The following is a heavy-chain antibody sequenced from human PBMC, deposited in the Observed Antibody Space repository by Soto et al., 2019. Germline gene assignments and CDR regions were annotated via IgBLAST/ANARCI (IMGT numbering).Heavy chain of an antibody. D-gene: IGHD2-15*01. J-gene: IGHJ6*03. CDR1: GYTFTSYG. CDR2: ISAYNGNT. V-gene: IGHV1-18*01. CDR3: ARRGCSGGSCYLNYYYYYMDV. Sequence: GASVKVSCKASGYTFTSYGISWVRQAPGQGLEWMGWISAYNGNTNYAQKLQGRVTMTTDTSKNQFSLKLSSVTAADTAVYYCARRGCSGGSCYLNYYYYYMDVWGKGTTVTVSS.